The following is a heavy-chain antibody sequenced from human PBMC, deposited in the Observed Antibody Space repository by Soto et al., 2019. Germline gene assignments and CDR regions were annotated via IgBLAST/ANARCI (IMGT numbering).Heavy chain of an antibody. CDR3: ARYRREAVAGYTLDN. CDR1: GGSISSNY. V-gene: IGHV4-59*01. D-gene: IGHD6-13*01. Sequence: QVQLQESGPGLVKASETLSLTCTVSGGSISSNYWTWIRQPPGTGLEWIGYVYNSGSTNYNPSLTSRVTISEHTSKRQFTLQVNSMPAADTAGYYCARYRREAVAGYTLDNWGQGILVTVSS. J-gene: IGHJ4*02. CDR2: VYNSGST.